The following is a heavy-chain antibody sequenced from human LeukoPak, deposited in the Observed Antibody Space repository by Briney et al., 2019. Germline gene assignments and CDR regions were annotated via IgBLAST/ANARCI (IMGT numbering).Heavy chain of an antibody. CDR1: GFTFSSHT. V-gene: IGHV3-21*01. Sequence: GGSLRLSCAASGFTFSSHTMNWVRQAPGKGLEWVSSISGSSSYIYYADSVKGRFTISRDNAKNSLYLQMNSLRAEDTAVYYCARALTYYYDSSAYSPDAFNIWGQGTMVTVSS. D-gene: IGHD3-22*01. J-gene: IGHJ3*02. CDR3: ARALTYYYDSSAYSPDAFNI. CDR2: ISGSSSYI.